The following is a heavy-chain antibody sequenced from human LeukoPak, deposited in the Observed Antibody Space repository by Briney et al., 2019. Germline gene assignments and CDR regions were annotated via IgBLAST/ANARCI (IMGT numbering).Heavy chain of an antibody. CDR1: GFTFSSYW. D-gene: IGHD3-22*01. CDR2: IRYDGSNK. V-gene: IGHV3-30*02. Sequence: PGGSLRLSCAASGFTFSSYWMHWVRQAPGKGLEWVAFIRYDGSNKYYADSVKGRFTISRDNSKNTLYLQMNSLRAEDTAVYYCAKDGGYYYDSSGYQDYWGQGTLVTVSS. CDR3: AKDGGYYYDSSGYQDY. J-gene: IGHJ4*02.